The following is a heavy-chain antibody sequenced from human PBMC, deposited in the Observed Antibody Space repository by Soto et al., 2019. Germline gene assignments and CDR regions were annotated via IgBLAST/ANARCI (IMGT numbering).Heavy chain of an antibody. CDR1: GFTVSSNY. V-gene: IGHV3-53*01. CDR3: ARSSSVVGHYYYYGMDV. CDR2: IYSGSTT. Sequence: GGSLRLSCAASGFTVSSNYMSWVRQAPGKGLEWVSVIYSGSTTYYADSVKGRFTISRDDSKNTLNLQMNSLRVEDTAVYYCARSSSVVGHYYYYGMDVWGQGTTVTVSS. J-gene: IGHJ6*02. D-gene: IGHD6-19*01.